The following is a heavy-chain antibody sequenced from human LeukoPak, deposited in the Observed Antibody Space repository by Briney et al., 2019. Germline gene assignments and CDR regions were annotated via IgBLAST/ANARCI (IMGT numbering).Heavy chain of an antibody. V-gene: IGHV3-48*01. CDR1: GFTFSTYS. Sequence: GGSLRLSCAASGFTFSTYSMNWVRQAPGKGLEWVSYISYSSSTISYADSVKGRFTISRGNAKNSLYLQMNSLRAEDTAVYYCARDTVAAFHYFDYWGQGTLVTVSS. J-gene: IGHJ4*02. CDR2: ISYSSSTI. D-gene: IGHD6-19*01. CDR3: ARDTVAAFHYFDY.